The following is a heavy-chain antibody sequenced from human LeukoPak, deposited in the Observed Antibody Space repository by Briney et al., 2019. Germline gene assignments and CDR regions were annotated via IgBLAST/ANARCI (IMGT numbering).Heavy chain of an antibody. J-gene: IGHJ4*02. CDR1: GFTFSSYA. D-gene: IGHD3-16*02. CDR3: AKPALVWGSYRYSPPFDY. CDR2: ISGIGGST. Sequence: PGGSLRLSCAASGFTFSSYAMSWVRQAPGKGLEWVSAISGIGGSTYYAASVRRRFTISRYNSKNTMYLQMNSLRAEDTAVYYCAKPALVWGSYRYSPPFDYWGQGTLVTVSS. V-gene: IGHV3-23*01.